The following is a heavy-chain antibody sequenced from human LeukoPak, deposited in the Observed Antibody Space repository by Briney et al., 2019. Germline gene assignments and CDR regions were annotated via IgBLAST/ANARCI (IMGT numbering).Heavy chain of an antibody. Sequence: PGGSLRLSCAASGFTFSSYGMHWVRQAPGKGLECVAFIRYDGSNKYYADSVKGRFTISRDNSKNTLYLQMNSLRAEDTAVYYCAKDEARFGEMSAFDIWGPGTMVTVSS. J-gene: IGHJ3*02. V-gene: IGHV3-30*02. CDR3: AKDEARFGEMSAFDI. CDR2: IRYDGSNK. CDR1: GFTFSSYG. D-gene: IGHD3-10*01.